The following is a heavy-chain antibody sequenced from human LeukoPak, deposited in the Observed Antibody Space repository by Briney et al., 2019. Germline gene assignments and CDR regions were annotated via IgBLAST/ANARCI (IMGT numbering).Heavy chain of an antibody. CDR2: IRSSGNYL. Sequence: GGSLRLSCAASGFTFSAFSMYWVRQASGRGLEWVSSIRSSGNYLYYADSVKGRFTVSRDNTQNSLDLQMNNLRAEDTAVYYCARGGTNWGSVVHWGQGTLVIVSS. V-gene: IGHV3-21*06. CDR3: ARGGTNWGSVVH. CDR1: GFTFSAFS. D-gene: IGHD7-27*01. J-gene: IGHJ4*02.